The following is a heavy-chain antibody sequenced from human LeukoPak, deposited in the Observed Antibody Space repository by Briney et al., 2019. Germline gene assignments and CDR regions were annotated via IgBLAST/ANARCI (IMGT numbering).Heavy chain of an antibody. J-gene: IGHJ4*02. D-gene: IGHD3-22*01. CDR2: INPKSGGT. Sequence: ASVKVSCKASGYSFTGHYMHWVRQAPGQGLEWMGWINPKSGGTNYAQKLQGRVTMTTDTSTSTAYMELRSLRSDDTAVYYCARQRYYYDSSGYGYWGQGTLVTVSS. CDR1: GYSFTGHY. V-gene: IGHV1-2*02. CDR3: ARQRYYYDSSGYGY.